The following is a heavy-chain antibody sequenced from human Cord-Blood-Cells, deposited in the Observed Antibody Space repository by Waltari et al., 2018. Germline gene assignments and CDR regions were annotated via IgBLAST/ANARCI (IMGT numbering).Heavy chain of an antibody. J-gene: IGHJ4*02. D-gene: IGHD6-13*01. CDR1: GGSFSGYY. V-gene: IGHV4-34*01. CDR3: ARGHSSSWYAY. CDR2: INHSGST. Sequence: QVQLQQWGAGLLKPSETLSLTCAVYGGSFSGYYWSWIRQPPGKGLEWIGEINHSGSTNYTPSLKGRVTISVDTSKNQFSLKLSSVTAADTAVYYCARGHSSSWYAYWGQGTLVTVSS.